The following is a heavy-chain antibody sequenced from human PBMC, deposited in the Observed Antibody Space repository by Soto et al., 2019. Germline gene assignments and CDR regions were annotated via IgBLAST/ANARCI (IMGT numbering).Heavy chain of an antibody. Sequence: SETLSLTCTVSGGSISSGGYYWSWIRQHPGKGLEWIGYIYYSGSTYYNPSLKSRVTISVDTSKNQFSLKLSSVTAADMAVYYCARDLNYGSGRKVWGQGTLVTVSS. CDR3: ARDLNYGSGRKV. D-gene: IGHD3-10*01. J-gene: IGHJ4*02. CDR2: IYYSGST. V-gene: IGHV4-31*03. CDR1: GGSISSGGYY.